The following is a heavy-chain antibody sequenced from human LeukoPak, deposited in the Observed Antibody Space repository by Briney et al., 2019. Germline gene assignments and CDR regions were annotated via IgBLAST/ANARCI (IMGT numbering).Heavy chain of an antibody. J-gene: IGHJ4*02. V-gene: IGHV3-20*04. CDR2: INWIGGST. CDR1: GFIFDDYG. Sequence: GGSLRLSCAAYGFIFDDYGMTSVSQPPGKGLEWVSGINWIGGSTAYADSVKGRFTTSTDNAKNSLYLQMNSLRAEDTALYYCARGSRLVATITVLFEYWGQGTLVPVSS. D-gene: IGHD5-24*01. CDR3: ARGSRLVATITVLFEY.